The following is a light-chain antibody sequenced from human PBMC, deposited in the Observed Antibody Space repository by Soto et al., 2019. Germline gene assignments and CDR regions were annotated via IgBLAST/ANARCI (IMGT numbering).Light chain of an antibody. V-gene: IGKV1-5*03. CDR2: SAS. Sequence: DIQMTQSPSTLSASVGDRVTITCRASQTITTWLAWYQHKPGQAPKLLLYSASNLQSGVPLRFSGSGSGTEFTVTISSMQPDDVVTSYCQQYNCYSQFWTFGQGTKVEIK. CDR1: QTITTW. CDR3: QQYNCYSQFWT. J-gene: IGKJ1*01.